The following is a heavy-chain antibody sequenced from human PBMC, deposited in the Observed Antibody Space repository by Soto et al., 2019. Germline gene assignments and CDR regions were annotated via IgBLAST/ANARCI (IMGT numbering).Heavy chain of an antibody. V-gene: IGHV4-59*08. Sequence: PSETLSLTCTVSGGSIGNSYWSWIRQSPGKGLEWIGYIYYSGSSNYNPSIKSRVSISVDTSKNQFSLKLSSVTAADTAVYYCARHSSSWPIFDYWGQGTLVTVSS. D-gene: IGHD6-13*01. J-gene: IGHJ4*02. CDR3: ARHSSSWPIFDY. CDR2: IYYSGSS. CDR1: GGSIGNSY.